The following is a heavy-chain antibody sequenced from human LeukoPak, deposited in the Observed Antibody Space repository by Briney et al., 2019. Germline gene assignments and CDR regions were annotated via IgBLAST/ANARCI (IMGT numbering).Heavy chain of an antibody. V-gene: IGHV4-39*01. CDR3: ARPSYDSSGYNLNWFDP. Sequence: PSETLSLTCIVSGGSISTSAYYWGWIRQPPGEGLQWIGSIYYSGNTYYNSSLKSRVTISVDTSTSQFSLRLSSVTAADTAVYYCARPSYDSSGYNLNWFDPWGQGTLVTVSS. CDR1: GGSISTSAYY. D-gene: IGHD3-22*01. CDR2: IYYSGNT. J-gene: IGHJ5*02.